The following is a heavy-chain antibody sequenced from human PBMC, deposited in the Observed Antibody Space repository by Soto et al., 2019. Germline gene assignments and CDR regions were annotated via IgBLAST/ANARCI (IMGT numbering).Heavy chain of an antibody. CDR1: SGSITSGLYY. CDR3: ARARSGSYVALEY. V-gene: IGHV4-31*03. D-gene: IGHD3-10*01. Sequence: QVQLQQSGPGLVKPSQTLSLTCTVSSGSITSGLYYWTWIRQPPGQGLAGIGYTYSRGNTYYNPSLKGRVEISVDTSKNQVSLRVSSVTDADTGVYYCARARSGSYVALEYWGQGAQVAVPP. CDR2: TYSRGNT. J-gene: IGHJ4*02.